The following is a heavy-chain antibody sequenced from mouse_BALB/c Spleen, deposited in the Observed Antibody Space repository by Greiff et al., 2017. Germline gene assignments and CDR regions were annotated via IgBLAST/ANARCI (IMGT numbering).Heavy chain of an antibody. CDR3: ARSMSHYYAMDY. J-gene: IGHJ4*01. D-gene: IGHD2-3*01. CDR2: INPYNDGT. V-gene: IGHV1-14*01. CDR1: GYTFTSYV. Sequence: VHVKQSGPELVKPGASVKMSCKASGYTFTSYVMHWVKQKPGQGLEWIGYINPYNDGTKYNEKFKGKATLTSDKSSSTAYMELSSLTSEDSAVYYCARSMSHYYAMDYWGQGTSVTVSS.